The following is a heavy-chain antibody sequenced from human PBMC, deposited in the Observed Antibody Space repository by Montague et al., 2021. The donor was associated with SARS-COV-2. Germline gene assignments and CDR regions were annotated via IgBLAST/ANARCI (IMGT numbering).Heavy chain of an antibody. V-gene: IGHV6-1*01. CDR1: GDSVSSNSAA. CDR3: ASGRMVPYSSSWTTLYYYYGMDV. J-gene: IGHJ6*02. D-gene: IGHD6-13*01. CDR2: TYYRFKWYN. Sequence: CAISGDSVSSNSAAWNWIRQSPSRGLEWLGRTYYRFKWYNDYAVSVKSRITINPDTSKNQFSLQLNSVTPEDTAVYYCASGRMVPYSSSWTTLYYYYGMDVRGQGTTVTVSS.